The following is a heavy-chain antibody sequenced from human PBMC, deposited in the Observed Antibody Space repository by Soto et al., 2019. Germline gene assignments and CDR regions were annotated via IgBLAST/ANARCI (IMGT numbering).Heavy chain of an antibody. CDR3: ASGLGQQLLLTY. Sequence: QVQLVQSGAEVKKPGSSVKVSCKASGGTFSSYAISWVRQAPGQGLEWMGGIIPIFGTTNYAQKLQGRVTITADQSTSTAVMELSSRRSEDKAVQYCASGLGQQLLLTYWGQGTLVTVAA. CDR2: IIPIFGTT. CDR1: GGTFSSYA. V-gene: IGHV1-69*12. D-gene: IGHD6-13*01. J-gene: IGHJ4*02.